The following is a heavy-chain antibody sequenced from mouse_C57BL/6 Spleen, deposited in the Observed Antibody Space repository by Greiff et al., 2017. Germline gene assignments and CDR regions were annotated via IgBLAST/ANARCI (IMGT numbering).Heavy chain of an antibody. CDR2: KSYDGSN. D-gene: IGHD1-1*01. Sequence: EVKLQESGPGLVKPSQSLSLTCSVTGYSITSGYYWNWIRQFPGNKLEWMGYKSYDGSNNYNPTLKNRISITRDTSKNQFFLKLNSVTTEDTATYYCARRDYYGSSFYAMDYWGQGTSVTVSS. V-gene: IGHV3-6*01. CDR3: ARRDYYGSSFYAMDY. J-gene: IGHJ4*01. CDR1: GYSITSGYY.